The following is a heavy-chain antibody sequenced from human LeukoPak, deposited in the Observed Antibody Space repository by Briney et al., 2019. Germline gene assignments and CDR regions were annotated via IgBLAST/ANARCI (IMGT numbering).Heavy chain of an antibody. D-gene: IGHD3-22*01. CDR2: MNPNSGHT. V-gene: IGHV1-8*01. Sequence: GASVKVSCKASGYTFTSYDINWVRQATGQGLEWMGWMNPNSGHTGYAQKFQGRVTMTRNTSITTAYRELSSLRSEDTAVYYCARTHYYDSSGDNWFDPWGQGTLVTVSS. J-gene: IGHJ5*02. CDR1: GYTFTSYD. CDR3: ARTHYYDSSGDNWFDP.